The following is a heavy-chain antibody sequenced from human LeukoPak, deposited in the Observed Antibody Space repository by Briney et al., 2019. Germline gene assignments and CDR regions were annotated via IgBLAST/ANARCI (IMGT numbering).Heavy chain of an antibody. V-gene: IGHV3-23*01. D-gene: IGHD3-10*01. CDR3: AKSSGTMVQGANWFDP. J-gene: IGHJ5*02. CDR2: ISGSGGST. Sequence: GGSLRLSCAASGFTFSSYAMSWVRQAPGKGLDWVSAISGSGGSTYYADSVKGRFTISRDNSKNTLYLQMNSLRAEDTAVYYCAKSSGTMVQGANWFDPWGQGTLVTVSS. CDR1: GFTFSSYA.